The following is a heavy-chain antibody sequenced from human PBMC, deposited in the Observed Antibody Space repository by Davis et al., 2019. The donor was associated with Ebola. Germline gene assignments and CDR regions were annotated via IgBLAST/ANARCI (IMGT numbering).Heavy chain of an antibody. D-gene: IGHD5-12*01. V-gene: IGHV3-30*07. J-gene: IGHJ6*02. Sequence: DSVKGRFTISRDNSKNTLYLQMNSLRAEDTAVYYCARAGGEYSGYDSPYYYGMDVWGQGTTVTVSS. CDR3: ARAGGEYSGYDSPYYYGMDV.